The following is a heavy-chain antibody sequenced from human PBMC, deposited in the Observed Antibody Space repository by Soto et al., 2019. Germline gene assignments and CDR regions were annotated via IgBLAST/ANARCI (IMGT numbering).Heavy chain of an antibody. V-gene: IGHV3-48*01. Sequence: GXSLRLSCAASAFTFSSYLINRVHQAPGKGLEWVSSISSTSSTIYYADSVKGRFTISRDNAKNSLYLQMSSLRADDTAVYYCASLHCSSTSCPANYWGQGTPVTVS. CDR3: ASLHCSSTSCPANY. CDR2: ISSTSSTI. J-gene: IGHJ4*02. CDR1: AFTFSSYL. D-gene: IGHD2-2*01.